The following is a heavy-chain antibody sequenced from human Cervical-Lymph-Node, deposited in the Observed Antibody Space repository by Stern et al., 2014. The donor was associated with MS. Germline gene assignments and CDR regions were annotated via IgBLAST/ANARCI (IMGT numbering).Heavy chain of an antibody. Sequence: ESGPTLVKPTQTLTLTCTFSGFSLKSSRGGVGWVRQPPGKALEWLALIYRSEDYRYNPSLHSRVTITTDTSNNQAVLTMRAMDPADTGTYYCAHVRESFDSVPLIEAYFDYWGQGTLVTVSS. CDR1: GFSLKSSRGG. J-gene: IGHJ4*02. CDR3: AHVRESFDSVPLIEAYFDY. CDR2: IYRSEDY. V-gene: IGHV2-5*01. D-gene: IGHD5/OR15-5a*01.